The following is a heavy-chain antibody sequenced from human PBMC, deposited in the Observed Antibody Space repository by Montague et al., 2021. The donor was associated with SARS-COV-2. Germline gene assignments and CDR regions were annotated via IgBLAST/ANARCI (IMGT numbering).Heavy chain of an antibody. J-gene: IGHJ4*02. D-gene: IGHD3-3*01. CDR2: MCYTWNT. CDR1: GGSIRSYS. CDR3: ARFWRGYVDQ. Sequence: SETLSLTCTVSGGSIRSYSYNWIRLPPAQPLGLLGFMCYTWNTTPNPSLKRLVTISVDTSTCQFSLRLTSVTAADTAVYFCARFWRGYVDQWSRGTLVTVSS. V-gene: IGHV4-59*12.